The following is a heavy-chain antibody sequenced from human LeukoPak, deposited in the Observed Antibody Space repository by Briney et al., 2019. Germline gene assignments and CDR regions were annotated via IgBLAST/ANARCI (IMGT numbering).Heavy chain of an antibody. J-gene: IGHJ3*01. CDR1: GGSISSYY. V-gene: IGHV4-59*01. CDR3: ARAGIVGAPGGAFDL. D-gene: IGHD1-26*01. CDR2: IYYSGST. Sequence: SETLSLTCTVSGGSISSYYWSWIRQPPGKGLEWIGYIYYSGSTNYNPSLKSRVTISVDTSKNQFSLKLSSVTAADTAVYYCARAGIVGAPGGAFDLWGQGTMVTVSS.